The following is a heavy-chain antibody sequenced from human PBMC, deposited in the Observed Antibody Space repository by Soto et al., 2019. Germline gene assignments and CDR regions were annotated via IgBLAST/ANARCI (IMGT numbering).Heavy chain of an antibody. CDR3: ARYCSSTSCYALNHNFDY. J-gene: IGHJ4*02. V-gene: IGHV1-3*01. CDR1: GYTFTSYG. Sequence: GASVKVSCKASGYTFTSYGVHWVRQAPGQRLEWMGWINAGNGNTKYSQKFQGRVTITRDTSASTAYMELSSLRSEDTAVYYCARYCSSTSCYALNHNFDYWGQGTLVTVSS. D-gene: IGHD2-2*01. CDR2: INAGNGNT.